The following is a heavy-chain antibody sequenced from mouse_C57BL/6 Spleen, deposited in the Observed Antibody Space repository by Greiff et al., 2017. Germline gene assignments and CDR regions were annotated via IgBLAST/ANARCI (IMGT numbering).Heavy chain of an antibody. CDR3: ARRDYDEDYYAMDY. CDR1: GFTFSSSG. D-gene: IGHD2-4*01. V-gene: IGHV5-6*02. J-gene: IGHJ4*01. CDR2: ISSGGSYT. Sequence: DVKLVESGGYLVKPGGSLKLSCAASGFTFSSSGMSWVRQTPDKRLEWVATISSGGSYTSYPDKVKGRFTMSRENAKNTLYLQMSSLKSEDTAMYYCARRDYDEDYYAMDYWGQGTSVTVSS.